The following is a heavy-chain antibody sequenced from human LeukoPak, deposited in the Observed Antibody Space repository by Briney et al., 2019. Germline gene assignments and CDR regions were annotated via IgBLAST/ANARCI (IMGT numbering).Heavy chain of an antibody. J-gene: IGHJ4*02. D-gene: IGHD6-13*01. CDR1: GYTFTSFG. Sequence: ASVKVFCKASGYTFTSFGISWVRQAPGQGLEWMGWISAYNGKIKYAQNLQGRVTMTTDTSTSTAYMELRSLRSDDTAVYYCAREAGSSWGLDYWGQGTLVTVSS. V-gene: IGHV1-18*01. CDR3: AREAGSSWGLDY. CDR2: ISAYNGKI.